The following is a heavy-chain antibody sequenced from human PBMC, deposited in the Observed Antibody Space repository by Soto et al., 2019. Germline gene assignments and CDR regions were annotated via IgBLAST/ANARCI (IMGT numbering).Heavy chain of an antibody. D-gene: IGHD2-2*02. CDR2: SNAGNGNT. J-gene: IGHJ6*02. CDR1: RYTCASYA. V-gene: IGHV1-3*01. CDR3: ARDQGCSSTSCYTAYYYCYGMDV. Sequence: APFRVSCHPSRYTCASYAMHWVRQAPGQRPEWIGWSNAGNGNTKYSQKYQGRVTITRDTSASTAYMELSSLRSDDTAVYYCARDQGCSSTSCYTAYYYCYGMDVWGQGTTVTVSS.